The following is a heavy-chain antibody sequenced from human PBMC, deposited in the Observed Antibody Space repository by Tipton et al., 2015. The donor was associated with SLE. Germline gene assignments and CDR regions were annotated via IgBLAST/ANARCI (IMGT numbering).Heavy chain of an antibody. CDR3: ARELRGGFDF. CDR2: INHSGST. J-gene: IGHJ4*02. Sequence: TLSLTCTDSGGSIGSYYWSWIRQPPGKGLEWIGAINHSGSTSYNPSLQSRVTTSIDTSKSQFSLKLTSVTAADTAMYYCARELRGGFDFWGQGTLVTVSS. D-gene: IGHD3-16*01. V-gene: IGHV4-59*12. CDR1: GGSIGSYY.